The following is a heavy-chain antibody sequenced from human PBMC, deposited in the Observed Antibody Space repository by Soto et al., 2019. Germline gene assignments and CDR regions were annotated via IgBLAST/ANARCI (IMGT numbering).Heavy chain of an antibody. CDR2: LYVTGIT. D-gene: IGHD2-15*01. V-gene: IGHV4-4*07. CDR3: ARISGGRELRARYG. CDR1: EDYHTGYF. Sequence: PSETLSLSCRVSEDYHTGYFWSGISKFAGKTLEWIGRLYVTGITNYNPSLKSRVSMSVDASKNQFSLNLGSVTAADTATEFCARISGGRELRARYGWGRGIKVPVSS. J-gene: IGHJ4*01.